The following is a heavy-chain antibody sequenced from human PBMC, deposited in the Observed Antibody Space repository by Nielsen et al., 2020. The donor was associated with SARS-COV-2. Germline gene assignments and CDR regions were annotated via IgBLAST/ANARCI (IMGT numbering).Heavy chain of an antibody. D-gene: IGHD3-3*02. Sequence: GGSLRLSCAASGFGFTIYGIHWVRQAPGKGLDWVAGISSDGHRKYYADSVKGRVTISRDNSNNTVYLQMNSLRSEDTAVYYCAKDVTRRHLWERDHFDYWGQGTLVTVSS. J-gene: IGHJ4*02. CDR1: GFGFTIYG. CDR3: AKDVTRRHLWERDHFDY. V-gene: IGHV3-30*18. CDR2: ISSDGHRK.